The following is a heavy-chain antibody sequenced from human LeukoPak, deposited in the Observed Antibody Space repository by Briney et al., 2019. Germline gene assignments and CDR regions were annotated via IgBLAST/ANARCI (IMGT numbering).Heavy chain of an antibody. CDR2: ISNSGTAL. D-gene: IGHD1-26*01. V-gene: IGHV3-11*04. CDR1: GFRFSDYS. CDR3: AREGVVGAFDY. J-gene: IGHJ4*02. Sequence: GGSLRLSCAASGFRFSDYSMTWIRQAPGQGLEWISHISNSGTALFYADSVKGRFTISRDNAENSLHLQMNSLRAEDTAVYYCAREGVVGAFDYWGQGTLATVSS.